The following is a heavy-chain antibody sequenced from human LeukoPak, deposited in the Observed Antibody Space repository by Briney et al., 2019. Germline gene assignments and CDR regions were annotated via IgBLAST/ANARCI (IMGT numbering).Heavy chain of an antibody. CDR3: TRSLMD. V-gene: IGHV3-74*01. Sequence: GGSLRLSCAASGITLSGYWMLWVRQAPGKGLVWVSRINFDGSDTSYADFVKGRFTISRDNAKNTLFLQVNSLRAEDTAVYYCTRSLMDWGQGIRVTVSS. J-gene: IGHJ4*02. D-gene: IGHD3-16*01. CDR2: INFDGSDT. CDR1: GITLSGYW.